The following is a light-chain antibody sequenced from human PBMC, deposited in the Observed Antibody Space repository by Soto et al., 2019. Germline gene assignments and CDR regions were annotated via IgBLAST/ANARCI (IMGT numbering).Light chain of an antibody. Sequence: VLTQSPGTLSLSPGERATISCRASQSINSSYLAWYQHKPGQAPRLLFYGASSRDTGIPHRFSGSASGTDFTLTVSRTELEDCGVYYCQQYGGSSPYTFGQGTRLEIK. CDR1: QSINSSY. CDR3: QQYGGSSPYT. V-gene: IGKV3-20*01. CDR2: GAS. J-gene: IGKJ2*01.